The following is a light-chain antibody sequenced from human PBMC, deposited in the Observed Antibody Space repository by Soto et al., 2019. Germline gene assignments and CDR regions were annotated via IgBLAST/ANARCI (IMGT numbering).Light chain of an antibody. CDR3: AAWDDSLNGYV. J-gene: IGLJ1*01. CDR2: INN. V-gene: IGLV1-44*01. CDR1: SSNIGSNT. Sequence: QSVLTQPPSASGTPGQRVTISCSGSSSNIGSNTVNWFQHLPGTAPKLLIYINNQRPSGVPDRFSGSKSGTSAYLAISGLQSEDEADYYCAAWDDSLNGYVFGTGNKVTVL.